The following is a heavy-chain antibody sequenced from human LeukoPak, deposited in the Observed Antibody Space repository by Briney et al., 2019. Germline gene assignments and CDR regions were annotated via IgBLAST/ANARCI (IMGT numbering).Heavy chain of an antibody. J-gene: IGHJ4*02. CDR2: IFGNGRTT. V-gene: IGHV3-23*01. CDR1: GFTFSTFA. Sequence: PGGSLRLSCAASGFTFSTFAMGWVRQAPGKGLEWVSAIFGNGRTTYYADSVKGRFTISRDNSKNTLYLQMNSLRAEDTAVYYCARGRYDWNDVGYFDYWGQGTLVSVSS. D-gene: IGHD1-1*01. CDR3: ARGRYDWNDVGYFDY.